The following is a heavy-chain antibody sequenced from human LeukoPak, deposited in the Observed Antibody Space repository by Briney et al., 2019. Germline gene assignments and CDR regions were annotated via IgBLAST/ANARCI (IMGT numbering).Heavy chain of an antibody. CDR3: VREIRETVITRHYYYGIDV. D-gene: IGHD1-7*01. CDR1: GFTFSTYD. J-gene: IGHJ6*02. V-gene: IGHV3-13*04. Sequence: AGSLRLSCAASGFTFSTYDMHWVRQVTGKGLEWVSAIGAGEDTYYLGSVKGRFTISRENAKNVLYLQMSSLRVEDTAVYYCVREIRETVITRHYYYGIDVWGQGTTVTVSS. CDR2: IGAGEDT.